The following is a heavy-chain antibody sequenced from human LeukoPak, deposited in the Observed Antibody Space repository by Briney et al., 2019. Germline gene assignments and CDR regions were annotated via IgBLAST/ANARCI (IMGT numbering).Heavy chain of an antibody. J-gene: IGHJ4*02. V-gene: IGHV4-30-2*01. D-gene: IGHD6-13*01. CDR3: ARGSAAAGYPVDY. CDR1: GGSISSGGYY. Sequence: SQTLSLTCTVSGGSISSGGYYWSWIRQPPGKGLEWIGYIYHSGSTYYNPSLKSRVTISVDRSKNQFSLKLTSVTAADTAVYYCARGSAAAGYPVDYWGQGTLVTVSS. CDR2: IYHSGST.